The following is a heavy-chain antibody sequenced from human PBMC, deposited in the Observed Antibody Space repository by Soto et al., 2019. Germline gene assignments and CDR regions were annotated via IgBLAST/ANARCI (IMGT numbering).Heavy chain of an antibody. D-gene: IGHD2-2*01. CDR1: GFTVSSNY. V-gene: IGHV3-53*02. Sequence: EVQLVETGGGLIQPGGSLRISCAVSGFTVSSNYMSWVRQAPGKGLEWVSILYRGGSTFYADSVKGRFTISRDNSLNTFYLKRNSLSAEDTAFYYCASLYAPTSPRAMAVGGQGTPVPVSS. CDR3: ASLYAPTSPRAMAV. CDR2: LYRGGST. J-gene: IGHJ6*02.